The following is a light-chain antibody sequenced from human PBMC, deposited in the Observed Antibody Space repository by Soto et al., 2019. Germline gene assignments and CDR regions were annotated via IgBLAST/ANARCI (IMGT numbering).Light chain of an antibody. CDR3: QQSYSTPIT. CDR1: QSITTY. Sequence: DIRMTQSPSSLSASVGDRVTITCRASQSITTYLHWYQQKPGKAPNLLIYAASNLQSGAPSRFSGSGSGTDFTLTINSLQPEDFATYYCQQSYSTPITFGQGTRLEIK. CDR2: AAS. V-gene: IGKV1-39*01. J-gene: IGKJ5*01.